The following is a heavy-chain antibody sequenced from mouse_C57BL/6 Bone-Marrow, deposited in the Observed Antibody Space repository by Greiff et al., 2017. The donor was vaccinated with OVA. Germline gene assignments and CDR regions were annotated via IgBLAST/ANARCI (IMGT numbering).Heavy chain of an antibody. D-gene: IGHD1-1*01. J-gene: IGHJ4*01. CDR1: GYTFTDHT. CDR2: IYPRDGST. CDR3: ARYYYGSSYHYAMDY. Sequence: QVQLKESDAELVKPGASVKISCKVSGYTFTDHTIHWMKQRPEPGLEWIGYIYPRDGSTKYNEKFKGKATLTADKSSSTAYMQLNSLTSEDSAVYFCARYYYGSSYHYAMDYWGQGTSVTVSS. V-gene: IGHV1-78*01.